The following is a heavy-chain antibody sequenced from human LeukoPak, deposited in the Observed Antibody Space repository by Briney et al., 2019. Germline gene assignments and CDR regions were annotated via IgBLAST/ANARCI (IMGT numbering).Heavy chain of an antibody. J-gene: IGHJ6*02. CDR3: ASLWLGGMDV. V-gene: IGHV1-69*04. CDR2: IIPILGIA. Sequence: SVKVSCKASGGSFSSYAISWVRQAPGQVLEWMGRIIPILGIANYAQKFQGRVTITADKSTSTAYMELSSMRSEDTAVYYCASLWLGGMDVWGQGTTVTVSS. D-gene: IGHD6-19*01. CDR1: GGSFSSYA.